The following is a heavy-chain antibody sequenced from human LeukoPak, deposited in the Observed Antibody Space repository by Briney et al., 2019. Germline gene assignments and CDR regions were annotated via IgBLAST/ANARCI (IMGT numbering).Heavy chain of an antibody. CDR1: GGSFSGYY. D-gene: IGHD3-22*01. CDR2: IDHSGAT. J-gene: IGHJ3*01. V-gene: IGHV4-34*01. Sequence: SETLSLACAVYGGSFSGYYWSWIRQPPGKGLEWIGEIDHSGATNYNPSLKSRVTISLDTSKNQFSLTLSSITAADTAVYYCAKAPYLSSGSWGQGTMVTVSS. CDR3: AKAPYLSSGS.